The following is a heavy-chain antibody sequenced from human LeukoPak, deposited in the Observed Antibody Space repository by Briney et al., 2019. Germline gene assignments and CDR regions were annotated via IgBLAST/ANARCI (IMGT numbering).Heavy chain of an antibody. V-gene: IGHV3-33*01. CDR1: GFTFSSYG. J-gene: IGHJ4*02. Sequence: GGSLRLSCTASGFTFSSYGMHWVRQAPGKGLEWVAVIWYDGSNKYYAASVKGRFTISRDNSKNTLYLQMNSLRAEDTAVYYCARDRVYYYDSSGQLDYWGQGTLVTVSS. CDR3: ARDRVYYYDSSGQLDY. CDR2: IWYDGSNK. D-gene: IGHD3-22*01.